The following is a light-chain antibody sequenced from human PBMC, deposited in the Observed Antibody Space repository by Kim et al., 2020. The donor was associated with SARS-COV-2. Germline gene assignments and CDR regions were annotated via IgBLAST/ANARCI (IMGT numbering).Light chain of an antibody. V-gene: IGKV2-28*01. CDR3: MRARQTPKIT. Sequence: DIVMTQSPLSLPVTPGEPASISCRSSQSLLHSNGYNYLDWYLQKPGQSPQLLIYLGSNRASGVPDRFSGSGSGTDFTLKIRRVDGEDMGVYYCMRARQTPKITFGQGTRRGIK. CDR1: QSLLHSNGYNY. J-gene: IGKJ5*01. CDR2: LGS.